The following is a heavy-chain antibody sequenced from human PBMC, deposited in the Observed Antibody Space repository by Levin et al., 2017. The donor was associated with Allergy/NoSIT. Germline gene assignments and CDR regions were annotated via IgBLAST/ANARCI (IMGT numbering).Heavy chain of an antibody. CDR1: GYTFTGYY. D-gene: IGHD2-21*01. V-gene: IGHV1-2*02. CDR3: ARGDSRAGYYYGMDV. Sequence: GESLKISCKASGYTFTGYYMHWVRQAPGQGLEWMGWINPNSGGTNYAQKFQGRVTMTRDTSISTAYMELSRLRSDDTAVYYCARGDSRAGYYYGMDVWGQGTTVTVSS. J-gene: IGHJ6*02. CDR2: INPNSGGT.